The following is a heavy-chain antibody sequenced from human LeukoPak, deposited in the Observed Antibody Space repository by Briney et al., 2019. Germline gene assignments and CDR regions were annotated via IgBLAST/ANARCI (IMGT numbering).Heavy chain of an antibody. CDR2: INPNSGGT. D-gene: IGHD1-26*01. J-gene: IGHJ5*02. Sequence: GASVKVSCKASGYTFTGYYMDWVRQAPGQGLDLMGWINPNSGGTNYARKFQGRVSITRDTAISTAYMELSRLRSADTAVYYCARDGTLNWFDPWGQGTLVTVSS. CDR1: GYTFTGYY. CDR3: ARDGTLNWFDP. V-gene: IGHV1-2*02.